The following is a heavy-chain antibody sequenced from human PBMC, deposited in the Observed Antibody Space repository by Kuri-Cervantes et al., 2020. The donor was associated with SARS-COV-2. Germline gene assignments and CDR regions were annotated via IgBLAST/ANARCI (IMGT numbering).Heavy chain of an antibody. V-gene: IGHV3-23*01. CDR2: ISGSGGST. CDR3: AKSHNYFDS. J-gene: IGHJ4*02. CDR1: GFTFDDYG. Sequence: GGSLRLSCAASGFTFDDYGMSWVRQAPGKGLEWVSAISGSGGSTYYADSVKGRFTISRDNSKNTLYLQMNSLRAEDTAVYYCAKSHNYFDSWGQGTQVTVSS.